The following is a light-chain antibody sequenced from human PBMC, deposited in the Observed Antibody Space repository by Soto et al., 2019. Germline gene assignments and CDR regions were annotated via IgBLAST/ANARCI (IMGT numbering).Light chain of an antibody. CDR1: QDITKY. J-gene: IGKJ2*01. CDR2: NAS. Sequence: DIQMTQSPSSLSASVGDRVTIACQASQDITKYLNWYQQKSGKAPKLLIYNASNLETGVPSRFSGSGSGTDFTFTINNLQPQDIATYYCQQYDDLPYTFGQGTKLEIK. CDR3: QQYDDLPYT. V-gene: IGKV1-33*01.